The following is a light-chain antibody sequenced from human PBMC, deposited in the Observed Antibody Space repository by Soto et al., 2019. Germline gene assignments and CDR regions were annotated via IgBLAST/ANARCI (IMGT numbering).Light chain of an antibody. Sequence: QSALTQPPSVSGAPGQRVTISCTGSSSNIGAGYDVHWYQQLPGTAPKLLIYGNINRPSGVPDRFSGSKSGTSASLAITGLQAEDETDYYCQSYDSSLSGSYVFGTGTKLTVL. CDR1: SSNIGAGYD. CDR2: GNI. CDR3: QSYDSSLSGSYV. J-gene: IGLJ1*01. V-gene: IGLV1-40*01.